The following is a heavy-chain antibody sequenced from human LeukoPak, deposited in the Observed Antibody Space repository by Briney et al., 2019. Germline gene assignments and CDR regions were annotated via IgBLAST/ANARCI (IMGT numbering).Heavy chain of an antibody. V-gene: IGHV3-23*01. CDR3: AKWGDYDVLTGYYVSDY. CDR2: ITGSGGNT. J-gene: IGHJ4*02. D-gene: IGHD3-9*01. Sequence: GASLRLSCAASGFTFSNYAMSWVRLAPGKGLEWVSAITGSGGNTYYADSVKGRFTISRDNSKNTVFLQMNSLRAEDTAVYYCAKWGDYDVLTGYYVSDYWGQGTLVTVSS. CDR1: GFTFSNYA.